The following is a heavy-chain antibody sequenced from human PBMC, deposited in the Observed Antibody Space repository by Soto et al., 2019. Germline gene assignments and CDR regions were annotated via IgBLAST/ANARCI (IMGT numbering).Heavy chain of an antibody. V-gene: IGHV4-30-2*01. CDR2: LYESGSS. D-gene: IGHD3-3*01. J-gene: IGHJ6*02. CDR1: NGSITSGGYC. CDR3: ASFGAVIQTYGMDG. Sequence: QLQLQESGSGLVKPSQTLSLTCVVSNGSITSGGYCWGWIRQPPGKGLEGLGFLYESGSSVYNPPRSTRVTISGYRSTNQFALKLASVTAADTAVYYVASFGAVIQTYGMDGCSQGTTGTVSS.